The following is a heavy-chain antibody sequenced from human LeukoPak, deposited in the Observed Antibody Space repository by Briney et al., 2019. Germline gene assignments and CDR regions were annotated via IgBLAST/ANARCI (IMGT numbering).Heavy chain of an antibody. J-gene: IGHJ4*02. Sequence: GGSLRLSCAASGYTFSSYGMHWVRQAPGKGLEWVAVIWYDGSNKYYADSVKGRFTISRDNSKNTLYLQMNSLRAEDTAVYYCAREDVAVTGALDFWGQGTLVTVSS. CDR2: IWYDGSNK. CDR1: GYTFSSYG. CDR3: AREDVAVTGALDF. V-gene: IGHV3-33*01. D-gene: IGHD6-19*01.